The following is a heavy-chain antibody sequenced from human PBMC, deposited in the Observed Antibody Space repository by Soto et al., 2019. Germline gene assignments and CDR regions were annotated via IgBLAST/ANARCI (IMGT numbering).Heavy chain of an antibody. Sequence: PSETLSLTCTVSGGSISSSSYYWGWIRQPPGKGLEWIGSIYYSGSTYYNPSLKSRVTISVDTSKNQFSLKLSSVTAADTAVYYCAKDINDILTGRYYYYYYGMDVWGQGTTVTVSS. J-gene: IGHJ6*02. D-gene: IGHD3-9*01. CDR3: AKDINDILTGRYYYYYYGMDV. CDR2: IYYSGST. CDR1: GGSISSSSYY. V-gene: IGHV4-39*02.